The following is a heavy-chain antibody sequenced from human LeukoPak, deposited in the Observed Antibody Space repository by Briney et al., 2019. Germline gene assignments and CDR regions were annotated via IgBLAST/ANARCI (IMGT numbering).Heavy chain of an antibody. CDR1: GFTFSSYG. V-gene: IGHV3-48*01. Sequence: GGSLRLSCAASGFTFSSYGMNWVRQAPGKGLEWVSYISSSSATISYADSVKGRFTISRDNAKNSLYLQMNSLRAEDTAVYYCARGFSPDCWGQGTLITVSS. CDR2: ISSSSATI. J-gene: IGHJ4*02. D-gene: IGHD3-3*01. CDR3: ARGFSPDC.